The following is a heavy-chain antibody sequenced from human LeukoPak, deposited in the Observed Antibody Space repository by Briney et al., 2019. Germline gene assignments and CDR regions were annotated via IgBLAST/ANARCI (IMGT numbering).Heavy chain of an antibody. D-gene: IGHD2-15*01. J-gene: IGHJ4*02. Sequence: GGSLRLSCAASGFAFSSYAMSWVRQAPGKGLEWVLYISSTGSNVYYADSVKGRFTISRDNAKNSLYLQMNILRDEDTAVYYCARALKPGYCSGGSCHAGYWGQGTLVTVSS. CDR1: GFAFSSYA. V-gene: IGHV3-48*02. CDR2: ISSTGSNV. CDR3: ARALKPGYCSGGSCHAGY.